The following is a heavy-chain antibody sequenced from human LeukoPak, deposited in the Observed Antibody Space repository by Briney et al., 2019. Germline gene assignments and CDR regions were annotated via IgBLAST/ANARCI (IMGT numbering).Heavy chain of an antibody. Sequence: GGSLRLSCAASGLTVSSNYMSWVRQAPGKGLEWVSVIYSGGSTYYADSVKGRFTISRDNSKNTLYLQMNSLRAEDTAVYYCARDGIISPFDYWGQGTLVTVSS. CDR2: IYSGGST. V-gene: IGHV3-66*02. CDR3: ARDGIISPFDY. J-gene: IGHJ4*02. D-gene: IGHD3-10*01. CDR1: GLTVSSNY.